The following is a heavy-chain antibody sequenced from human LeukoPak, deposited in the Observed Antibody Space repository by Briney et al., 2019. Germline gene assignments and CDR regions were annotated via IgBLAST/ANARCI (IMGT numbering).Heavy chain of an antibody. CDR3: ARGLHDRSWYGAH. CDR1: GFTFSSYW. V-gene: IGHV3-30*03. CDR2: LPPDGSYQ. J-gene: IGHJ4*02. D-gene: IGHD6-13*01. Sequence: GGSLRLSCVASGFTFSSYWMSWVRQAPGKGLEWVALLPPDGSYQYYADSLKGRFTISRDNFKNALYLQMSSLRLEDTAVYYCARGLHDRSWYGAHWGQGTLLSVSS.